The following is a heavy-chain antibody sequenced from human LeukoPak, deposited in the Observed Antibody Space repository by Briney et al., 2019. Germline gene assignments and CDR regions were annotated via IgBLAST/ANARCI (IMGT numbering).Heavy chain of an antibody. Sequence: PSETLALTCTVSGGSNSSYYWSWIRQPPGKGLEWVGYSYYSGSTNYNPSLKSRVTVSVDTSKNQFSLKLSSVTAADTAVYYCARSPQYYDILTGYSFDYWGQGTLVTVSS. V-gene: IGHV4-59*08. CDR2: SYYSGST. CDR3: ARSPQYYDILTGYSFDY. D-gene: IGHD3-9*01. J-gene: IGHJ4*02. CDR1: GGSNSSYY.